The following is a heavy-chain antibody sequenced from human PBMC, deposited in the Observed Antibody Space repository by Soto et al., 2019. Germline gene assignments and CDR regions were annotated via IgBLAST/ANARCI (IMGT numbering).Heavy chain of an antibody. CDR1: GFTFSTYA. D-gene: IGHD6-13*01. CDR3: VKDHMATAGIGLYIWFGP. J-gene: IGHJ5*02. Sequence: LRLSCSASGFTFSTYAIHGVRQAPWKGLEDIAGITSNGRTTSYKDSVKGRFIISRDNSESTLYLQRHSLILDGAAVYICVKDHMATAGIGLYIWFGPWGQGTRVTVSS. V-gene: IGHV3-64D*06. CDR2: ITSNGRTT.